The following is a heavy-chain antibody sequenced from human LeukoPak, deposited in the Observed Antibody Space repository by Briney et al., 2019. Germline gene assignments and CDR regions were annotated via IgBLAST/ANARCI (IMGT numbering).Heavy chain of an antibody. CDR2: ISSSGSTI. D-gene: IGHD6-13*01. CDR1: WFTLSIYE. Sequence: GGPQSLSCTASWFTLSIYEMNRVLQAPDQGQERVSYISSSGSTIYYADSVKGRFTISRDNAKNSLYLQMNSLRAEDTAVYYCARDETLYSSTLDYWGQGTLVTVSS. CDR3: ARDETLYSSTLDY. V-gene: IGHV3-48*03. J-gene: IGHJ4*02.